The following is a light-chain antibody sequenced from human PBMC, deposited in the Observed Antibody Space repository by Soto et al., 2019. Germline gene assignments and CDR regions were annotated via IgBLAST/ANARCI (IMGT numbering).Light chain of an antibody. CDR1: SSDVGGHDY. CDR3: CSYGGYFWV. V-gene: IGLV2-11*01. Sequence: QSVLTQPRSVSGSPGQSVTISCTGTSSDVGGHDYVSWFQHHPGKVPKLMIYDVTKRPSGVPDRFSASKSGNTASLTISGLQAEDEADYYCCSYGGYFWVFGGGTKVTVL. CDR2: DVT. J-gene: IGLJ3*02.